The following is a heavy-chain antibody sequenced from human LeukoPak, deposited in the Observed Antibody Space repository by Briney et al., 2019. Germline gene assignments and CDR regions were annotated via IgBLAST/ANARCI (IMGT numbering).Heavy chain of an antibody. V-gene: IGHV4-34*01. CDR1: GGSFSGYY. Sequence: PSETLSLTCAVYGGSFSGYYRSWIRQPPGKGLEWIGEINHSGSTNYNPSLKSRVTISVDTSKNQFSLKLSSVTAADTAVYYCARGRGDFWSGYQYYYYYMDVWGKGTTVTVSS. CDR3: ARGRGDFWSGYQYYYYYMDV. D-gene: IGHD3-3*01. J-gene: IGHJ6*03. CDR2: INHSGST.